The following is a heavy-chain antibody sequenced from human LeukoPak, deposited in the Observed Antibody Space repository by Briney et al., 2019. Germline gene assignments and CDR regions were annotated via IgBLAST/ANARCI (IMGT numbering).Heavy chain of an antibody. J-gene: IGHJ4*02. D-gene: IGHD3-22*01. CDR3: ARDGYATYSYDSSGYPGGYFDY. V-gene: IGHV1-69*01. Sequence: SVKVSCKASGGTFISYAISWVRQAPGQGLEWMGGIIPIFGTANYAQKFQGRVTITADESTSTAYMELSSLRSEDTAVYYCARDGYATYSYDSSGYPGGYFDYWGQGTLVTVSS. CDR1: GGTFISYA. CDR2: IIPIFGTA.